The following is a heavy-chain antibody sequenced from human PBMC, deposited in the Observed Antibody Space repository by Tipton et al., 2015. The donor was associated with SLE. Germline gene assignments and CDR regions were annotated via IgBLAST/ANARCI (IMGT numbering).Heavy chain of an antibody. V-gene: IGHV3-23*03. CDR2: IYSGGSTT. J-gene: IGHJ5*01. CDR1: GFTFSSYA. D-gene: IGHD2-21*01. Sequence: SLRLSCAASGFTFSSYAMTWVRQAPGKGLEWVSIIYSGGSTTYNADSVKGRFTISRDNSKNTLYLQMDSLRPEDTAVYYCAKDAWCGSLWHDSRGQGTLVTVSS. CDR3: AKDAWCGSLWHDS.